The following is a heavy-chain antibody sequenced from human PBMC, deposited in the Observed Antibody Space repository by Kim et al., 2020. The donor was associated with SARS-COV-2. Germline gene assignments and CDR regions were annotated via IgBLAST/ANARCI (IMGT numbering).Heavy chain of an antibody. CDR2: ISSSSSYI. J-gene: IGHJ6*02. CDR3: ARIIYDILTGYFPAGHYGMDV. V-gene: IGHV3-21*01. Sequence: GGSLRLSCAASGFTFSSYSMNWVRQAPGKGLEWVSSISSSSSYIYYADSVKGRFTISRDNAKNSLYLQMNSLRAEDTAVYYCARIIYDILTGYFPAGHYGMDVWGQGTTVTVSS. CDR1: GFTFSSYS. D-gene: IGHD3-9*01.